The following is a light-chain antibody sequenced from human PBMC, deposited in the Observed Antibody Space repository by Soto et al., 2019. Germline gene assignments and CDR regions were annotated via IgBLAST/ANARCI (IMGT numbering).Light chain of an antibody. CDR1: QSVSSY. Sequence: EIVITHSPATLSVSPGERATLSCRASQSVSSYLAWYQQKPGQAPRLLIYDASNRATGIPARFSGSGSGTDFTLTISSLEPEDFAVYYYQQRSNWPPTTFGQGTKVDIK. CDR2: DAS. V-gene: IGKV3-11*01. J-gene: IGKJ1*01. CDR3: QQRSNWPPTT.